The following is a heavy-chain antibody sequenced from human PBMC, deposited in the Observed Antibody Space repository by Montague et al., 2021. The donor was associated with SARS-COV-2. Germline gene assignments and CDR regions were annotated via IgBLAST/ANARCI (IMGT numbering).Heavy chain of an antibody. CDR3: VTRLPGGTGPFDH. CDR2: IYYSGST. CDR1: GASISTAPYY. D-gene: IGHD2-8*02. Sequence: TLSLTCTVSGASISTAPYYWTWIRQYPGKGLEWIGYIYYSGSTFYNPSLKSRITMSVDPSKNQFSLPLSPVTAADTAVYYCVTRLPGGTGPFDHWGQGTLVTVSS. V-gene: IGHV4-31*03. J-gene: IGHJ4*02.